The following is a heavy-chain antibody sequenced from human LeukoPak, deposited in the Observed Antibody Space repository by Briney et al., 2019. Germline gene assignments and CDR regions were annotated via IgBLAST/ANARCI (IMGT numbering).Heavy chain of an antibody. V-gene: IGHV3-21*01. CDR3: AKGLPGAGQRGYFDY. CDR2: ISSTSSYI. D-gene: IGHD3-10*01. Sequence: GGSLRLSCAASGFTFSSYTMNWVRQAPGKGLEWVSSISSTSSYIYYADSVKGRFTVSRDNAKNSLYLQMNSLRAEDTAVYYCAKGLPGAGQRGYFDYWGQGTLVTVSS. CDR1: GFTFSSYT. J-gene: IGHJ4*02.